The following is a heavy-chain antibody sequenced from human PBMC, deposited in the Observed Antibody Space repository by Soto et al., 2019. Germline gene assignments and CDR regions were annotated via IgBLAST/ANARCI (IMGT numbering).Heavy chain of an antibody. D-gene: IGHD3-10*01. J-gene: IGHJ5*02. CDR2: FDPEDGET. CDR3: ATTYYGSGSYRARENWFDP. Sequence: SSVKVSCKVSGYTLTELSMHWVRQAPGKGLEWMGGFDPEDGETIYAQKFQGRVTMTEDTSTDTAYMELSSLRSEDTAVYYCATTYYGSGSYRARENWFDPWGQGTLVTVSS. CDR1: GYTLTELS. V-gene: IGHV1-24*01.